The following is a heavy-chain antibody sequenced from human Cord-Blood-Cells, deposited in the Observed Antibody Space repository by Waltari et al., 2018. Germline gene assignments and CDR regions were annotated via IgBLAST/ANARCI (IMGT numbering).Heavy chain of an antibody. D-gene: IGHD1-26*01. V-gene: IGHV3-48*02. CDR1: GFPFSSYS. J-gene: IGHJ5*02. CDR2: ISMNSSTI. Sequence: EVQLVESGGGLVQRGGSLRLSCAASGFPFSSYSLNWVRQAPGKGIEWVSDISMNSSTIYYADSLKCPVTISRDNAKNSLYLQMNSLRYEEPAEYYCARDLRKVGMGWFDPWGQGTLVTVSS. CDR3: ARDLRKVGMGWFDP.